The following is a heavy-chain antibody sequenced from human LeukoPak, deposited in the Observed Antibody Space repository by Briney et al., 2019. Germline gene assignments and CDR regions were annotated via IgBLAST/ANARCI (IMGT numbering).Heavy chain of an antibody. CDR2: INLRGSS. Sequence: SETLSLTCAVYGESFSAYFWNWIRQAPGKPLEYIGEINLRGSSHYNPSLKTRVTLSVDTSKKQFSLKLTSVTAADTAVYFCARGSSFDGYCSAGACDAGYYDSWGQGTPVTVSS. D-gene: IGHD2-15*01. J-gene: IGHJ4*02. CDR3: ARGSSFDGYCSAGACDAGYYDS. CDR1: GESFSAYF. V-gene: IGHV4-34*01.